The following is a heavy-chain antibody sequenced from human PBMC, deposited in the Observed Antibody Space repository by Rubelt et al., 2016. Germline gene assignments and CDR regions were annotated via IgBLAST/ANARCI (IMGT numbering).Heavy chain of an antibody. V-gene: IGHV4-31*03. CDR3: ARGPTEAGDGMDV. D-gene: IGHD1-26*01. CDR2: MYYSGDT. Sequence: QVELQESGPGLVKPSQTLSLTCTVSGGSFSSAGKYWTWIRQHPGKGLERIAYMYYSGDTYYNPSLKSRVTISLDISQDQFSLQLNAVTAADTAVYYCARGPTEAGDGMDVWGQGTTVTVSS. J-gene: IGHJ6*02. CDR1: GGSFSSAGKY.